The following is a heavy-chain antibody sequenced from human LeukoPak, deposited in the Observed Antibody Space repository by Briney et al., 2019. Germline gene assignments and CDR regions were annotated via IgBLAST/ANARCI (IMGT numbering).Heavy chain of an antibody. Sequence: PGRSLRLSCAASGFTFSSYAMHWVRQAPGKGLEWVAVISYDGSNKYYADSVKGRFTISRDNSKNTLYLQMNRLRAEDTAVYYCADTAMVTDYWGQGTLVTVSS. D-gene: IGHD5-18*01. CDR2: ISYDGSNK. V-gene: IGHV3-30-3*01. CDR1: GFTFSSYA. J-gene: IGHJ4*02. CDR3: ADTAMVTDY.